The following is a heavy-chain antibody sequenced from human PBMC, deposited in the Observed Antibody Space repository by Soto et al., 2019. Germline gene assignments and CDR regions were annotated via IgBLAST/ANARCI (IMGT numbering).Heavy chain of an antibody. J-gene: IGHJ6*02. CDR2: IDPSNSYI. CDR1: GYSFTTHW. Sequence: GESLKISCQGSGYSFTTHWITWVRQTPGKGLEWMGSIDPSNSYINYSPSFQGHVTISVDRSISTAYLQWSRLEASENAIYFCARRLSGSKEEYNAYYFYGLDVWGQGTKVTVSS. V-gene: IGHV5-10-1*01. CDR3: ARRLSGSKEEYNAYYFYGLDV. D-gene: IGHD1-1*01.